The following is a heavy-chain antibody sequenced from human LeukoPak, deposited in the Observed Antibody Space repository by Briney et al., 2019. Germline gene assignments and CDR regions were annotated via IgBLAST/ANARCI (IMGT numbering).Heavy chain of an antibody. V-gene: IGHV4-34*01. CDR2: INHSGST. D-gene: IGHD3-22*01. J-gene: IGHJ4*02. CDR3: ARGILRDYYDSSGFYHRGGVGY. Sequence: PSETLSLTCAVYGGSFSGYYWSWIRQPPGKGLEWIGEINHSGSTNYNPSLKSRVRISVETSKNQFSLRLSSVTAADTAVYFCARGILRDYYDSSGFYHRGGVGYWGQGTLVTVSS. CDR1: GGSFSGYY.